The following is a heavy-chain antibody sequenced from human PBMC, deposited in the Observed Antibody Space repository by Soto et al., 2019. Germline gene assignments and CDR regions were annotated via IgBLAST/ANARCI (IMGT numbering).Heavy chain of an antibody. V-gene: IGHV4-59*01. CDR3: ARDRSGYGHYYYGMDV. CDR1: GASISSYY. D-gene: IGHD5-18*01. J-gene: IGHJ6*02. CDR2: IYYSGST. Sequence: SETLSLTCAVSGASISSYYWSWIRQPPGKGLEWIGYIYYSGSTDYNPSLKSRVTISVDTSKNQFSLKLSSVTAADTAVYYCARDRSGYGHYYYGMDVWGQGTTVTVSS.